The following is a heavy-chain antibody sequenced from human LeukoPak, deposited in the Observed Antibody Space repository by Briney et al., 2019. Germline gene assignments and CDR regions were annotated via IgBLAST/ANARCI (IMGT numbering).Heavy chain of an antibody. Sequence: GRSLRLSCAAPGLTFSSYWMHWVRHAPGRRLVWVSRINSDGSSTSYAGSVKGRFTISRDNAKNTLYLQIQSLRDEATAVYYCARDIEAVAASTDYWGQGTLVPVS. J-gene: IGHJ4*02. V-gene: IGHV3-74*01. CDR1: GLTFSSYW. D-gene: IGHD6-19*01. CDR2: INSDGSST. CDR3: ARDIEAVAASTDY.